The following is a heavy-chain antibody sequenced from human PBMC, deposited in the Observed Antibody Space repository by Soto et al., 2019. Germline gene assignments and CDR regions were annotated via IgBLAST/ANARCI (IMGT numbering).Heavy chain of an antibody. D-gene: IGHD3-22*01. V-gene: IGHV4-34*01. J-gene: IGHJ4*02. Sequence: ETQSHTYAVYGGYFIGHSWTWIRKSPGKGLEWIGDINHSGRVNYSPSLKSRVTISLDTSKNQFSLTLSAVTAADTAMYYCSTRAYDTNGYYYLYYFDYWGQGTLVTVSS. CDR3: STRAYDTNGYYYLYYFDY. CDR2: INHSGRV. CDR1: GGYFIGHS.